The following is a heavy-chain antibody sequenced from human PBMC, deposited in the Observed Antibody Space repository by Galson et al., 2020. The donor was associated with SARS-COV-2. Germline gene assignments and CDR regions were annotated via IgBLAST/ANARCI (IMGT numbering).Heavy chain of an antibody. J-gene: IGHJ4*02. CDR2: ISSSSSYI. CDR3: ARDSESAARGDY. V-gene: IGHV3-21*01. Sequence: SLRLSCAASGFTFSSYSMNWVRQAPGKGLEWVSSISSSSSYIYYADSVKGQFTISRDNAKNSLYLQMNSLRAEDTAVYYCARDSESAARGDYWGQGTLVTVSS. D-gene: IGHD6-6*01. CDR1: GFTFSSYS.